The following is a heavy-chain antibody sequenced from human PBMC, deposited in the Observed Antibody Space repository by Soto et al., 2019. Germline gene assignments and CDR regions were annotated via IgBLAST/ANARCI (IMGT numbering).Heavy chain of an antibody. D-gene: IGHD5-18*01. Sequence: SLMLSLTCTVSGGSISGSSYYWGWIHQPPGKGLEWIGSIYYSGSTYYNPSLKSRVTISVDTSKNQFSLKLSSVTAADTSVYFCASGHYRYSYRAFDIWRQGTMVTVS. V-gene: IGHV4-39*01. CDR2: IYYSGST. J-gene: IGHJ3*02. CDR1: GGSISGSSYY. CDR3: ASGHYRYSYRAFDI.